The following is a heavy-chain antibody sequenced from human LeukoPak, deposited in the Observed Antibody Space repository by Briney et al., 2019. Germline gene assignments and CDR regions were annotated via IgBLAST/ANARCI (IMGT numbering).Heavy chain of an antibody. J-gene: IGHJ4*02. Sequence: GGSLRLSCAASGFTFSSHSMNWVRQAPGKGLEWVSSISSSSSYIYYADSVKGRFTISRDNAKNSLYLQMNSLRAEDTAVYYCARAQHTRYSYGYSFDYWGQGTLVTVSS. V-gene: IGHV3-21*01. CDR2: ISSSSSYI. D-gene: IGHD5-18*01. CDR1: GFTFSSHS. CDR3: ARAQHTRYSYGYSFDY.